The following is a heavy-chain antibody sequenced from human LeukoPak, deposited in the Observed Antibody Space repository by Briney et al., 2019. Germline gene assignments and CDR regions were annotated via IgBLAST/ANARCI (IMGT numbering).Heavy chain of an antibody. J-gene: IGHJ5*02. CDR3: ARGAYCSGGSCYSGYWFDP. CDR1: GYTFTGYY. V-gene: IGHV1-3*01. CDR2: IDAGSGNT. Sequence: ASVKVSCKASGYTFTGYYMHWVRQAPGQGLEWMGWIDAGSGNTKYSQKFQGRVTITRDTSASTVYMDLSSLRSEDTAVYYCARGAYCSGGSCYSGYWFDPWGQGTLVTVSS. D-gene: IGHD2-15*01.